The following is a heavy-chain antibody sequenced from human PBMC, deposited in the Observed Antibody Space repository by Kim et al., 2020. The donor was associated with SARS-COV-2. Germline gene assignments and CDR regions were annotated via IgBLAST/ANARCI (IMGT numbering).Heavy chain of an antibody. CDR1: GFTFSSYG. V-gene: IGHV3-33*05. D-gene: IGHD6-13*01. CDR3: AREAEMGSSWTSYYYYYY. Sequence: GSLRLSCAASGFTFSSYGMHWVRQAPGKGLEWVAVISYDGSNKYYADSVKGRFTISRDNSKNTLYLQMNSLRAEDTAVYYCAREAEMGSSWTSYYYYYY. J-gene: IGHJ6*01. CDR2: ISYDGSNK.